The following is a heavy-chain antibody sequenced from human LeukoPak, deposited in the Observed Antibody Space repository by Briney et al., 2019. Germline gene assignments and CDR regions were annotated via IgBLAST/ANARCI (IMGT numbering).Heavy chain of an antibody. Sequence: SETLSLTCTVSGGSISGYYWVWIRQPPGKGLEWIGYIYYSGNTNYNPSLKSRVTISVDTSKNQFSLKLSSVTAADTAVYYCARLSYDSSGYYYPHYWGQGTLVTVSS. CDR2: IYYSGNT. CDR1: GGSISGYY. V-gene: IGHV4-59*08. J-gene: IGHJ4*02. CDR3: ARLSYDSSGYYYPHY. D-gene: IGHD3-22*01.